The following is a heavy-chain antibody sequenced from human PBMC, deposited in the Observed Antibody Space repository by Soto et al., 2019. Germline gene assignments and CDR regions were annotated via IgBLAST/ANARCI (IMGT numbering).Heavy chain of an antibody. D-gene: IGHD3-22*01. V-gene: IGHV3-30*18. CDR1: GFTFSSYG. CDR3: AKDTNYYDSSGYPFDY. J-gene: IGHJ4*02. CDR2: ISYDGSNK. Sequence: LRLSCAASGFTFSSYGMHWVRQAPGKGLEWVAVISYDGSNKYYADSVKGRFTISRDNSKNTLYLQMNSLRAEDTAVYYCAKDTNYYDSSGYPFDYWGQGTLVTVSS.